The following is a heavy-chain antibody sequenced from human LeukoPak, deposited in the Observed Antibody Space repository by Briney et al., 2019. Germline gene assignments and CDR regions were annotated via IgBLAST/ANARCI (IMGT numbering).Heavy chain of an antibody. CDR1: GGSISSSSYY. D-gene: IGHD3-10*01. J-gene: IGHJ6*03. CDR2: IYYSGST. Sequence: SETLSLTCTVSGGSISSSSYYWGWIRQPPGKGLEWIGSIYYSGSTYYNPSLKSRVTISVDTSKNQLSLKLSSVTAADTAVYYCAKITMVRGVIIQYYYYYMDVWGKGTTVTVSS. CDR3: AKITMVRGVIIQYYYYYMDV. V-gene: IGHV4-39*07.